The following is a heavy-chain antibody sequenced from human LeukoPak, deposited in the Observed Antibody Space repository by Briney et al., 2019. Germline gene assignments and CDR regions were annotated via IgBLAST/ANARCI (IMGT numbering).Heavy chain of an antibody. J-gene: IGHJ6*04. CDR2: IRQDGSDK. Sequence: GGSLRLSCAASGFTFSSYWMTWVRQAPGKGLEWVANIRQDGSDKYYVDSVKGRFTISRDNAKNSLYLQMNSLRAEDTAVYYCAELGITMIGGVWGKGTTVTISS. V-gene: IGHV3-7*01. CDR3: AELGITMIGGV. D-gene: IGHD3-10*02. CDR1: GFTFSSYW.